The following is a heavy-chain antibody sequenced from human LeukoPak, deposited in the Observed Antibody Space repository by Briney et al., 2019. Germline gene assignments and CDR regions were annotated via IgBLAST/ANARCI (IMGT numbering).Heavy chain of an antibody. CDR2: IYTSGST. Sequence: PSQTLSLTCTVSGDSISSGSYYWSWIRQPAGKGLEWIGRIYTSGSTNYNPSLKSRLTISVDTSTNQFSLKLSSVTAADTALYYCARSSGYYFEYFHHWGQGTLVTVSS. V-gene: IGHV4-61*02. D-gene: IGHD3-22*01. CDR1: GDSISSGSYY. J-gene: IGHJ1*01. CDR3: ARSSGYYFEYFHH.